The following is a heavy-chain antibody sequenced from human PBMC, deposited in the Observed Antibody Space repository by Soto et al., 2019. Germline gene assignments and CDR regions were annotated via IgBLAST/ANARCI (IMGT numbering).Heavy chain of an antibody. CDR3: ATMERLFDY. V-gene: IGHV3-30*03. J-gene: IGHJ4*02. Sequence: QLQLVESGGGVVQPGRSLRLSCAASGFTFSDYGMYWVRQAPGTGLEWVAVISYDGSDKYYADSVKGRFTISRDNPKNRLYLQMNSLRAEDTAVYYCATMERLFDYWGQGTLVTVSS. CDR2: ISYDGSDK. CDR1: GFTFSDYG. D-gene: IGHD3-3*01.